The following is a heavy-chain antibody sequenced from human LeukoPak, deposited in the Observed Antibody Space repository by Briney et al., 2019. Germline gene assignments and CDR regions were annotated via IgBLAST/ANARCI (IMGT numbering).Heavy chain of an antibody. CDR3: ARGPQGCCSCSSCSYDR. CDR2: IKQDGSEK. V-gene: IGHV3-7*04. CDR1: GFTFSSYW. J-gene: IGHJ5*02. D-gene: IGHD2-2*01. Sequence: GGSLRLSCAASGFTFSSYWMGWVRQAPGKGLEWVANIKQDGSEKYYVDSVKGRFTISRDNAKNSLYLQMNSLRAEDTGVYYCARGPQGCCSCSSCSYDRWGQGTLVTVSS.